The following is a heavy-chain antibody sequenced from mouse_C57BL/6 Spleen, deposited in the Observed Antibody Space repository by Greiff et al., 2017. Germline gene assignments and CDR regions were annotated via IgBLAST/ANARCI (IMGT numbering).Heavy chain of an antibody. D-gene: IGHD1-1*01. Sequence: EVQRVESGGGLVKPGGSLKLSCAASGFTFSDYGMHWVRQAPEKGLEWVAYISSGSSTIFYADTVKGRFTISRDNAKNTLFLQMTSLRSEDTAMYYCARPPCITTVVEEYFDVWGTGTTVTVSS. CDR1: GFTFSDYG. CDR2: ISSGSSTI. CDR3: ARPPCITTVVEEYFDV. J-gene: IGHJ1*03. V-gene: IGHV5-17*01.